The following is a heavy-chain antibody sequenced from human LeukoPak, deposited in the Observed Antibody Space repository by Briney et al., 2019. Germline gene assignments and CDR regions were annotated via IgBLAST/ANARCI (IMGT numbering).Heavy chain of an antibody. CDR3: ARAATTRTRFDY. CDR2: IYSGGST. Sequence: GGSLRLSCAASGFTFSSPTLHWVRQAPGKGLEWVSVIYSGGSTYYADSVKGRFTISRDNSKNTLYLQMNSLRDEDTAVYFCARAATTRTRFDYWGQGTLVTVSS. CDR1: GFTFSSPT. D-gene: IGHD5-12*01. V-gene: IGHV3-53*01. J-gene: IGHJ4*02.